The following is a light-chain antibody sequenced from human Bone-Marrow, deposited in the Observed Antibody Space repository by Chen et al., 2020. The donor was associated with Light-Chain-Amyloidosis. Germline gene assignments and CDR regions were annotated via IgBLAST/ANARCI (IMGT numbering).Light chain of an antibody. Sequence: SYVLTQPSPVSVAPGQPATTACGGNNIGSTSVHWYQQTPGQAPLLVVYDDSDRPSGIPERLSGSNSGNTATLTISRVEAGDEADYYCQVWDRSSDRPVFGGGTKLTVL. CDR3: QVWDRSSDRPV. CDR2: DDS. V-gene: IGLV3-21*02. J-gene: IGLJ3*02. CDR1: NIGSTS.